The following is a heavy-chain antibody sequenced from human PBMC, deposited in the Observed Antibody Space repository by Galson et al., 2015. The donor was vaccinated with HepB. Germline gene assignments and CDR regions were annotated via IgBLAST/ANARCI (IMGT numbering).Heavy chain of an antibody. Sequence: SLRLSCAASGFTFSIHGMNWVRQAPGKGLEWVSTISASGNSTYYADSVKGRFTISRDNSKNTLYLQMNILRAEDTAVYYCAKDDSGGIEVAGLGEPPAPDYWGQGTLVTVSS. V-gene: IGHV3-23*01. J-gene: IGHJ4*02. D-gene: IGHD6-19*01. CDR3: AKDDSGGIEVAGLGEPPAPDY. CDR1: GFTFSIHG. CDR2: ISASGNST.